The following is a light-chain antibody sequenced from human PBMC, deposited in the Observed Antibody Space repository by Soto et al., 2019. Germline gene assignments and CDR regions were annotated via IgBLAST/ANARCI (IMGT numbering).Light chain of an antibody. J-gene: IGLJ1*01. Sequence: QSALTQPRSVSGSPGQSVTISCTGTGSDVSNYNFVSWYQRHPDKGPKLILYDVTKRPSGVPDRFSGSKSGYTASLTISGLQAEDEADYYCCSYAGSNSYVFGTGTKLTVL. CDR3: CSYAGSNSYV. CDR2: DVT. CDR1: GSDVSNYNF. V-gene: IGLV2-11*01.